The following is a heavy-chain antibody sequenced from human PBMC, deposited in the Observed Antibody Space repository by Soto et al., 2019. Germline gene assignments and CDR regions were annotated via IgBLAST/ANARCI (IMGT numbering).Heavy chain of an antibody. CDR2: INPSGGST. D-gene: IGHD6-13*01. J-gene: IGHJ5*02. CDR3: ARDSTSSSWSHYEAWFDP. Sequence: QVQLVQSGAEVKKPGASVKVSCKASGYTFTSYYMHWVRQAPGQGLEWMGIINPSGGSTSYAQKFQGRVTMTRDTSMSTVYMELRSLRSEDTAVYYCARDSTSSSWSHYEAWFDPWGQRTLVTVSS. CDR1: GYTFTSYY. V-gene: IGHV1-46*01.